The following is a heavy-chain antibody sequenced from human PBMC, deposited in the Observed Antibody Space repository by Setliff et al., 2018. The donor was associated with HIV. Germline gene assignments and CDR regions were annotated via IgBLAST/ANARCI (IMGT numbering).Heavy chain of an antibody. J-gene: IGHJ4*02. D-gene: IGHD7-27*01. V-gene: IGHV1-2*06. CDR3: ASPYENNSGPDY. CDR2: INPNTGGT. Sequence: ASVKVSCKASGYTFTSYGISWVRQAPGQGLEWMGRINPNTGGTNYAQKFLGRVTMTRDTSITTVYMVLNRLTPGDTAVYYCASPYENNSGPDYWGQGTPVTVSS. CDR1: GYTFTSYG.